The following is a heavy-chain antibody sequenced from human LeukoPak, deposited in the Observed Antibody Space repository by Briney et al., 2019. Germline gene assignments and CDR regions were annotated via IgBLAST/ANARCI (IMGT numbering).Heavy chain of an antibody. J-gene: IGHJ3*02. CDR2: IYYSGST. CDR1: GGSISSYY. CDR3: ARLMVYDLGRRYDAFDI. Sequence: SETLSLICTVSGGSISSYYWSWIRQPPGKGLEWIGYIYYSGSTNYNPSLKSRVTISVDTSKNQFSLKLSSVTAADTAVYYCARLMVYDLGRRYDAFDIWGQGTMVTVSS. D-gene: IGHD2-8*01. V-gene: IGHV4-59*01.